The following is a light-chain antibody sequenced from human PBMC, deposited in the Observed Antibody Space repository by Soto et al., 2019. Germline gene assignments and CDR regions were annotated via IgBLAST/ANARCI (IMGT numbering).Light chain of an antibody. Sequence: EIVLTQSPGTLSLSPGERVTLSCRASQSVRSNKLAWYQQKPGQAPRLLIYGASSRATGIRDRFSGSVSGTDSTLTISRLEPEDFAVYCCQQYGRSPGTFGQGTKLEIK. CDR2: GAS. V-gene: IGKV3-20*01. J-gene: IGKJ2*01. CDR3: QQYGRSPGT. CDR1: QSVRSNK.